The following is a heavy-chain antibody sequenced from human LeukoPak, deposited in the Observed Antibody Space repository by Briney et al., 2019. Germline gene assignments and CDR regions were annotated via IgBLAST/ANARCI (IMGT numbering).Heavy chain of an antibody. CDR1: GYTFTSYY. V-gene: IGHV1-46*01. CDR2: INPSGGST. Sequence: ASVKVSCKASGYTFTSYYMHWVRQAPGQGLEWMGIINPSGGSTSYAQKFQGRVTMTRDTSTSTVYMELSSLRSEDTAVYYFAREQTSRTTGTTSDDYWGQGTLVTVSS. D-gene: IGHD1-1*01. J-gene: IGHJ4*02. CDR3: AREQTSRTTGTTSDDY.